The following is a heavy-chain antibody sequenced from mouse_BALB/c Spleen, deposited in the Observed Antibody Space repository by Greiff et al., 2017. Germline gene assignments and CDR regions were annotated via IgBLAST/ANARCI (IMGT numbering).Heavy chain of an antibody. CDR2: ISDSGST. D-gene: IGHD1-2*01. V-gene: IGHV3-2*02. Sequence: EVQRVESGPGLVKPSQSLSLTCTVTGYSITSDYAWNWIRQFPGNLLEWMGYISDSGSTSYNPSLKSRISITRDTSKDQFFLQLNSVTTEDTATYYCAHTTATYAVDYWGQGTSVTVSS. CDR3: AHTTATYAVDY. CDR1: GYSITSDYA. J-gene: IGHJ4*01.